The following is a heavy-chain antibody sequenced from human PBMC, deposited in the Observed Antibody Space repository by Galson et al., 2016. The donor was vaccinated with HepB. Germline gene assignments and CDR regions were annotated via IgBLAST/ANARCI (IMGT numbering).Heavy chain of an antibody. J-gene: IGHJ4*02. CDR2: LNSNGSNT. V-gene: IGHV3-74*01. CDR1: GFTFSIYW. CDR3: ARGGSTSCKD. D-gene: IGHD2-2*01. Sequence: SLRLSCAASGFTFSIYWMHWVRQAPGKGLVWVSGLNSNGSNTRYAHSVKGRFTISRDNAKNTLYLQMNSLRVEDTAVYYCARGGSTSCKDWGQGAQVTVSS.